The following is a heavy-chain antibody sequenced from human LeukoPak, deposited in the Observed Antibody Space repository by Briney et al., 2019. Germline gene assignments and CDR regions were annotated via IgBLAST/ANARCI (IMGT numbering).Heavy chain of an antibody. CDR2: ISGSGGST. V-gene: IGHV3-23*01. D-gene: IGHD3-22*01. Sequence: GGSLRLSCAASGFTFSSYAMSWVRQAPGKGLEWVSAISGSGGSTYYADSVKGRFTISRDNSKNTLYLQMNSLRAEDTAVYYCARDELGYYYDSSGYSLDYWGQGTLVTVSS. CDR1: GFTFSSYA. CDR3: ARDELGYYYDSSGYSLDY. J-gene: IGHJ4*02.